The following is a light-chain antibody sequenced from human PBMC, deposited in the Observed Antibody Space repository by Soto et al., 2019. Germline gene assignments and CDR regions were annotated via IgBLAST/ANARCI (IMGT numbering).Light chain of an antibody. Sequence: DIQMTQSPSTLSASVGDRVTITCRASQSIGTWLVWYQQKPGKAPKLLIYKASSLESGVPSRFSGTRSGTEFTLTISSLQPDDFATYYCQQYKSYTWTFGQGTKVEIK. J-gene: IGKJ1*01. CDR1: QSIGTW. CDR2: KAS. CDR3: QQYKSYTWT. V-gene: IGKV1-5*03.